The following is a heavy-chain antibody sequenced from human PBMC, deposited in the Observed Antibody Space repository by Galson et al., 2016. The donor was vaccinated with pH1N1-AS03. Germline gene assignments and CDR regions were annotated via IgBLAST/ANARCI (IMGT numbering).Heavy chain of an antibody. J-gene: IGHJ3*02. CDR2: IIPIFGTV. D-gene: IGHD1-26*01. Sequence: SVKVSCKASGGTFNSYAISWVRQAPGQGLEWMGGIIPIFGTVNFAQRFQGRLTITADESTNTAYMELSSLRSDDTAVYYCARERHGGRYRTDAFDIWGQGTMVTVSS. V-gene: IGHV1-69*13. CDR3: ARERHGGRYRTDAFDI. CDR1: GGTFNSYA.